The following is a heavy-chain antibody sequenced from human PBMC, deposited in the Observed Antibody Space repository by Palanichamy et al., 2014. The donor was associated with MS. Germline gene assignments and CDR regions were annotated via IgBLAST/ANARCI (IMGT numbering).Heavy chain of an antibody. D-gene: IGHD5-24*01. CDR2: INKDGSEK. CDR3: ARDNSGDGWYY. Sequence: EVQLVESGGGLVQPGGSLRLSCVVSGFTFRDYWMSWVRQAPGKGLEWVVNINKDGSEKHYVDSVRGRFTISRDNAKNSLYLQMSSLRVEDTAVYYCARDNSGDGWYYWGQGTLVPVSS. V-gene: IGHV3-7*03. CDR1: GFTFRDYW. J-gene: IGHJ4*02.